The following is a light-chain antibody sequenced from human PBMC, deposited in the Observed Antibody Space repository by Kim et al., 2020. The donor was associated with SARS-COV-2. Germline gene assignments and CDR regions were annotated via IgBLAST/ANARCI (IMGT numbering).Light chain of an antibody. CDR1: QDIATY. CDR3: QQSYDLPLT. V-gene: IGKV1-39*01. CDR2: AAS. J-gene: IGKJ4*01. Sequence: DIQMAQSPSSLSASIGDRITITCRASQDIATYLNWYQKKPGKAPKVLIYAASSLQSGVPPRFSGGGSVTDFTLTISSLQPEDFAAYYCQQSYDLPLTFGGGTKVDIK.